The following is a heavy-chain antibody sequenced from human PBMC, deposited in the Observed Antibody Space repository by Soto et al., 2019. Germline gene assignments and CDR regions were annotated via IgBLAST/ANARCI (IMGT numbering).Heavy chain of an antibody. CDR3: ARQDCSGGSCYPSRHYYYGMDV. V-gene: IGHV5-51*01. D-gene: IGHD2-15*01. CDR2: IYPADSDV. CDR1: GYRFISYW. Sequence: GQPQKNSSKGSGYRFISYWIAWMRQVPGKGLEWMGIIYPADSDVRHSPSFQGQVTISVDKSLSTAYLQWSSLKASDTAMYYCARQDCSGGSCYPSRHYYYGMDVWGQGTTVTVSS. J-gene: IGHJ6*02.